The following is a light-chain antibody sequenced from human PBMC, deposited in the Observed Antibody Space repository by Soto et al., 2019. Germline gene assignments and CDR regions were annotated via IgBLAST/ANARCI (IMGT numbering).Light chain of an antibody. CDR1: SSDVGTYNY. V-gene: IGLV2-14*01. CDR2: EVR. CDR3: SSIRSSTTFV. J-gene: IGLJ1*01. Sequence: QSALTQPASVSGSPGQSITISCTGTSSDVGTYNYVSWYQQYPGKAPKVIIVEVRKRPSGVSNGFSGSKSGHTASLTISGIQAEEQADYYCSSIRSSTTFVFGTGTKLTVL.